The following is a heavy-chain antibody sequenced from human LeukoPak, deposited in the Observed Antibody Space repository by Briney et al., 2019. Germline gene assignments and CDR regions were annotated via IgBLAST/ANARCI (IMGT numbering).Heavy chain of an antibody. CDR2: IYYSGTT. J-gene: IGHJ5*02. D-gene: IGHD5-12*01. Sequence: SETLFFTFSVSGGFISSSSYYWGWIRRPPGKGLEWIASIYYSGTTHYNPSLKSRVTMSVDMSKNQFSLKLSAVTAADTAVYYCARQFHGSGYVDDLWGQGTLVTVSS. CDR3: ARQFHGSGYVDDL. V-gene: IGHV4-39*01. CDR1: GGFISSSSYY.